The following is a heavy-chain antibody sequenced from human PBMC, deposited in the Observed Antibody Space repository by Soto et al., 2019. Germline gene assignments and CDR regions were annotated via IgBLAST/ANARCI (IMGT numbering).Heavy chain of an antibody. CDR1: GFSLSTSGVG. V-gene: IGHV2-5*01. Sequence: SGPTLVNPTQTLTLTCTFSGFSLSTSGVGVGWIRQRQGNELVWLAIIYCSNDKRYSPSQKSRLIITDNTTKNQLVLTMSNMDPVETGTYYCAHRDRTSTPFDYWGQGTLVTVSS. CDR3: AHRDRTSTPFDY. CDR2: IYCSNDK. J-gene: IGHJ4*02.